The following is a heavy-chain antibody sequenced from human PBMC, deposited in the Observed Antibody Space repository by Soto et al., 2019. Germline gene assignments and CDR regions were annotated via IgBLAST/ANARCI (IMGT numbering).Heavy chain of an antibody. CDR3: AKDPKGHSYDSSGYLDY. CDR2: ISWNSGSI. D-gene: IGHD3-22*01. V-gene: IGHV3-9*01. Sequence: PXGCLRLSCAASGFTFDDYAMHWVRQAPGKGLEWVSGISWNSGSIGYADSVKGRFTISRDNAKNSLYLQMNSLRAEDTALYYCAKDPKGHSYDSSGYLDYWGRRTLVTVSS. CDR1: GFTFDDYA. J-gene: IGHJ4*02.